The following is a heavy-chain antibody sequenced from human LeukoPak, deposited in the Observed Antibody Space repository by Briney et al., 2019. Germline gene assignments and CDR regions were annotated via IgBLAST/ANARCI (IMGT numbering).Heavy chain of an antibody. CDR2: ISTDGSST. J-gene: IGHJ4*02. Sequence: GGSLRLSCAASGFTFSDYWMHWVRQAPGKGLVWVSHISTDGSSTTYADSVRGRFIISRDNARNTLYLQMNSLRVGDTAVYYSATSPIFSNDWGQGTLVTVSS. V-gene: IGHV3-74*01. CDR1: GFTFSDYW. CDR3: ATSPIFSND. D-gene: IGHD3-3*01.